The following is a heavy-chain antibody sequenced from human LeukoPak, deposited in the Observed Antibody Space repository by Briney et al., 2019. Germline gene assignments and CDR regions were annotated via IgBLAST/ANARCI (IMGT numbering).Heavy chain of an antibody. D-gene: IGHD3-10*01. V-gene: IGHV3-48*01. J-gene: IGHJ4*02. CDR1: GFTFSSYS. CDR2: ISSSSSTI. CDR3: PRDSMVRGVIPFDY. Sequence: QPGGSLRLSCAASGFTFSSYSMNWVRQAPGKGLEWVSYISSSSSTIYYADSVKGRFTISRDNAKNSLYLQMNSLRAEDTAVYYCPRDSMVRGVIPFDYWGQGTLVTVSS.